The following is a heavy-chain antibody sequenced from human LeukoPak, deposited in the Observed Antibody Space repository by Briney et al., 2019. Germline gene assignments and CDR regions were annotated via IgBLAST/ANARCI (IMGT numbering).Heavy chain of an antibody. V-gene: IGHV3-30*02. Sequence: GGSLRLSCAASGFTYSDYGMHWVRQAPGRGLEWVAFILSDGTWEYYPDPVKGRLTISRDNSRNTLYLQMNSVRLEDTAIYYCVKGGSISHNWFDSWGQGTLVTVSS. J-gene: IGHJ5*01. CDR3: VKGGSISHNWFDS. CDR1: GFTYSDYG. D-gene: IGHD3-16*01. CDR2: ILSDGTWE.